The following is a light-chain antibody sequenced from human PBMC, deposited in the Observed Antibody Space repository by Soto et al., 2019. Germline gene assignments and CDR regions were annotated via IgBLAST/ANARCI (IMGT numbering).Light chain of an antibody. CDR2: GAS. Sequence: EIVLTQSPATLSLSPGERATLSCRASQSVSTYLAWYQQKPGQSPRLLIYGASNRATGIPARFSGSGSGTDVTLTISSVEPEDVAVYYCQQRSSWPRITFGQGTQLEIK. CDR3: QQRSSWPRIT. CDR1: QSVSTY. V-gene: IGKV3-11*01. J-gene: IGKJ5*01.